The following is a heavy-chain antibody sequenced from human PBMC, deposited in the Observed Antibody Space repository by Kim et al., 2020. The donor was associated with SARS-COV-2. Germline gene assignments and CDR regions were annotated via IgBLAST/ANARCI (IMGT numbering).Heavy chain of an antibody. CDR2: IRSKTKDFAT. CDR1: GFTFSGSA. V-gene: IGHV3-73*01. D-gene: IGHD3-9*01. Sequence: GGSLRLSCAASGFTFSGSAIHWVRQASGKGLEWVGRIRSKTKDFATAYAASVKGRFTVSRDDSNDTAYLQMDSLKTEDTAVYYCTRMTGYSYGPRGYFYYGMDVWGQGTTVTVAS. CDR3: TRMTGYSYGPRGYFYYGMDV. J-gene: IGHJ6*02.